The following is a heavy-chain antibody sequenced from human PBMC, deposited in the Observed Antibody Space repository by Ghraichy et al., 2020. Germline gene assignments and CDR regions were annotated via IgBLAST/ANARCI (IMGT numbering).Heavy chain of an antibody. CDR1: GFTFSDYY. CDR2: ISSSGSTI. J-gene: IGHJ5*02. Sequence: GGSLRLSCAASGFTFSDYYMSWIRQAPGKGLEWVSYISSSGSTIYYADSVKGRFTISRDNAKNSLYLQMNSLRAEDTAVYYCARACQSSPSRYCSSTSYRTMGRYNWFDPWGQGTLVTVSS. D-gene: IGHD2-2*01. CDR3: ARACQSSPSRYCSSTSYRTMGRYNWFDP. V-gene: IGHV3-11*01.